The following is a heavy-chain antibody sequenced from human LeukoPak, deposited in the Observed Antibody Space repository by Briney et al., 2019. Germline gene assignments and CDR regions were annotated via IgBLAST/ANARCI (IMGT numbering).Heavy chain of an antibody. CDR3: AKDLNGWYIFDY. CDR1: GFTFTNYA. CDR2: ISTSGGTT. Sequence: GGSLRLSCAASGFTFTNYAMNWVRQAPGKGLEWVSVISTSGGTTFYADSVKGRFTISRDNSKNTLYLQMNSLRAEDTAVYYCAKDLNGWYIFDYWGQGTLVTVSS. V-gene: IGHV3-23*01. D-gene: IGHD6-19*01. J-gene: IGHJ4*02.